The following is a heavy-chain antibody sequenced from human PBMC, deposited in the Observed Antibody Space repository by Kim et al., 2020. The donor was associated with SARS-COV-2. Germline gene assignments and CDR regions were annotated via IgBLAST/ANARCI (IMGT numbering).Heavy chain of an antibody. J-gene: IGHJ4*02. CDR3: ASYDSTALKFDY. D-gene: IGHD3-3*01. Sequence: FYHPSRKSRVTISVEPSKNQFSLKLSAVTAADTAVYYCASYDSTALKFDYWGQGTLVTVSS. V-gene: IGHV4-31*02.